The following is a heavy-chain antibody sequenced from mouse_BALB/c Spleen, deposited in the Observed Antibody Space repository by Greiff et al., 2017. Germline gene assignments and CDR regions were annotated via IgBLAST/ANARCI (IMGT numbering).Heavy chain of an antibody. CDR3: TRSYRYGDAMDY. V-gene: IGHV1-5*01. CDR1: GYTFTSYW. Sequence: VQLKVSGTVLSRPGASVKMSFKASGYTFTSYWMHWVKQRSGQGLEWNGACYPGNSDTSYNPNFKGKAKLTAVTSTSTAYMELSSLTNEDSAVYYSTRSYRYGDAMDYWGQGTSVTVSS. J-gene: IGHJ4*01. D-gene: IGHD2-14*01. CDR2: CYPGNSDT.